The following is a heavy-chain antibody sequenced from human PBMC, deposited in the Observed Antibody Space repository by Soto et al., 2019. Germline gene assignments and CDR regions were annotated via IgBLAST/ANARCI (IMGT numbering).Heavy chain of an antibody. CDR2: INHSGST. V-gene: IGHV4-34*01. CDR1: GGSISSYY. D-gene: IGHD5-18*01. J-gene: IGHJ4*02. Sequence: SETLSLTCTVSGGSISSYYWTWIRQPPGTGLEWIGEINHSGSTNYNPSLKSRVTISVDTSKNQFSLKLTSVTAADTAFYFCASLTKDYWDKAMAFFEYWGQGTLVTVSS. CDR3: ASLTKDYWDKAMAFFEY.